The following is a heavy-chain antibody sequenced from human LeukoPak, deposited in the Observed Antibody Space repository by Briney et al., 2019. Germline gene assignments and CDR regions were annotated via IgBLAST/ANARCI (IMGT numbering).Heavy chain of an antibody. CDR2: MNPNSGNT. J-gene: IGHJ3*02. V-gene: IGHV1-18*01. CDR3: ARDSTVTTAMDI. CDR1: GYTFTSYD. Sequence: ASVKVSCKASGYTFTSYDINWVRQATGQGLEWMGWMNPNSGNTNYAQKLQGRVTMTTDTSTSTAYMELRSLRSDDTAVYYCARDSTVTTAMDIWGQGTMVTVSS. D-gene: IGHD4-17*01.